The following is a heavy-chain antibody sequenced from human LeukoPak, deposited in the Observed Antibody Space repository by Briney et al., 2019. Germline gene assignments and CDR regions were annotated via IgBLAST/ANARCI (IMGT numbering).Heavy chain of an antibody. Sequence: GGSLRLSCAASGFTFSGSAMHWVRQASGKGLEWVGRIRSKANSYATAYAASVKGRFTISRDDSKNTAYLQMNSLKTEDTAVYSCTSPHGGGDYWGQGTLVTVSS. CDR1: GFTFSGSA. CDR2: IRSKANSYAT. D-gene: IGHD3-10*01. V-gene: IGHV3-73*01. CDR3: TSPHGGGDY. J-gene: IGHJ4*02.